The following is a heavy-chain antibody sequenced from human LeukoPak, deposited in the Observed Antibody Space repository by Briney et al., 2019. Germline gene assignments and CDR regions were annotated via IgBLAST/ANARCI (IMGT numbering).Heavy chain of an antibody. CDR2: ISYSGST. V-gene: IGHV4-59*01. CDR1: GGSISSYY. Sequence: SETLSLTCTVSGGSISSYYWSWIRQPPGKGLEWIGYISYSGSTNFNPSLKSRVTISVDMSKNQFSLKLSSVTAADTAVYYCARLRGYYFDYWGQGTLVTVSS. J-gene: IGHJ4*02. D-gene: IGHD3-22*01. CDR3: ARLRGYYFDY.